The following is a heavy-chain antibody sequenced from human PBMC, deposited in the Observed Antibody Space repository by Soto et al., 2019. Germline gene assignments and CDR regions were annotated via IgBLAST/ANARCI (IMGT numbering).Heavy chain of an antibody. CDR2: IDPSDSYT. CDR1: GYSFTIYW. CDR3: ALIDYYYDSSGYSSYYYGMDV. Sequence: PGESLKISCKGSGYSFTIYWISWVRQMPGKGLEWMGRIDPSDSYTNYSPSFQGHVTISADKSISTAYLQWSSLKASDTAMYYCALIDYYYDSSGYSSYYYGMDVWGQGTTVTVSS. D-gene: IGHD3-22*01. J-gene: IGHJ6*02. V-gene: IGHV5-10-1*01.